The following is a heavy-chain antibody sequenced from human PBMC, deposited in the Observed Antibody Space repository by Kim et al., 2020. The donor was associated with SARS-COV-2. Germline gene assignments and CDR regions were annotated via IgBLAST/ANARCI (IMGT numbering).Heavy chain of an antibody. J-gene: IGHJ6*02. CDR2: ISGGSSAI. CDR1: GFTFSGYS. Sequence: GGSLRLSCAASGFTFSGYSMNWVRQAPGKGLEWVSYISGGSSAIYYADSVKGRFTFSSDNANNSLYLQMNSLRDEDTAVYYCARSDGTPIGMDAWRLRT. V-gene: IGHV3-48*02. D-gene: IGHD2-15*01. CDR3: ARSDGTPIGMDA.